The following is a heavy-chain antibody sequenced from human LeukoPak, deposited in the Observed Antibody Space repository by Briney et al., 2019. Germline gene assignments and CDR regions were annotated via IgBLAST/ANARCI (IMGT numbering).Heavy chain of an antibody. CDR2: INWNGGST. Sequence: GGSLRLSCAASGFTFADYGMSWVRQAPGKGLEWVSAINWNGGSTGYADSVKGRFTISRDNAKNSLYLQMNSLRAEDTVLYHCARAYYYDSSGYFPDWGQGTLVTVSS. CDR3: ARAYYYDSSGYFPD. J-gene: IGHJ4*02. V-gene: IGHV3-20*01. D-gene: IGHD3-22*01. CDR1: GFTFADYG.